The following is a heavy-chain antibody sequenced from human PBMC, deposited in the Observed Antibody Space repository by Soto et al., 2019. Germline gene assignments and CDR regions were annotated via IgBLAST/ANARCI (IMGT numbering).Heavy chain of an antibody. Sequence: ASVKVSCKASGYTFTSYAMHWVRRAPGQRLEWMGWINAGNGNTKYSQKFQGRVTITRDTSASTAYMELSSLRSEDTAVYYCAREGSGWYTFGAFDIWGQGTMVTVSS. CDR1: GYTFTSYA. V-gene: IGHV1-3*01. J-gene: IGHJ3*02. D-gene: IGHD6-19*01. CDR3: AREGSGWYTFGAFDI. CDR2: INAGNGNT.